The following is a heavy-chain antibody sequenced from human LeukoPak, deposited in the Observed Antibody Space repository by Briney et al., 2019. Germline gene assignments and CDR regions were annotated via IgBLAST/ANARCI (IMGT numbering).Heavy chain of an antibody. V-gene: IGHV4-4*07. CDR1: GGYTGSHY. Sequence: SETLSLTCTVSGGYTGSHYWSWIRQPAGKGLEWIGRISPSGTTHYNPSLGSRVTMSVDTSKNYFSLRLSSVTAADTAVYYCARDSLYATNWYDPWGQGTLVTVSS. CDR3: ARDSLYATNWYDP. D-gene: IGHD2-8*01. CDR2: ISPSGTT. J-gene: IGHJ5*02.